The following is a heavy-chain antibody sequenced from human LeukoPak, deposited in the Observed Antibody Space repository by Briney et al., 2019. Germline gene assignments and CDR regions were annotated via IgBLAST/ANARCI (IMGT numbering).Heavy chain of an antibody. Sequence: SETLSLTCTVSGGSISSYYWRWIRQPPGKGLEWIGYIYYSGSTNYNPSLKSRVTISVDTSKNQFSLKLSSVTAADTAVYYCATTRPRWELREQYYYYMDVWGKGTTVTVSS. CDR3: ATTRPRWELREQYYYYMDV. V-gene: IGHV4-59*01. CDR1: GGSISSYY. J-gene: IGHJ6*03. CDR2: IYYSGST. D-gene: IGHD1-26*01.